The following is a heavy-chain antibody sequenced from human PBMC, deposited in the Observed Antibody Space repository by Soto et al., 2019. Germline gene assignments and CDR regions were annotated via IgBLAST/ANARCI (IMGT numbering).Heavy chain of an antibody. CDR3: ARAFRSRGYYFDY. CDR2: IYYSGST. CDR1: GGRISSYY. V-gene: IGHV4-59*01. Sequence: EILSLSGTVSGGRISSYYWSWIRHPPGKGLEWIGYIYYSGSTNYNPSLKSRVTISVDTSKNQFSLKLSSVTAADTAVYYCARAFRSRGYYFDYWGQGTLVTVSS. J-gene: IGHJ4*02. D-gene: IGHD3-10*01.